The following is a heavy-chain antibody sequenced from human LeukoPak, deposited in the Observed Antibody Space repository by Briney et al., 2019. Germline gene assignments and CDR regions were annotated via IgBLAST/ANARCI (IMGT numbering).Heavy chain of an antibody. CDR2: INSEWSGT. J-gene: IGHJ4*02. D-gene: IGHD1-26*01. CDR1: GFTFSNYW. V-gene: IGHV3-74*01. Sequence: GGSLRLSCAASGFTFSNYWMLWLRQAPGKVLVWVSRINSEWSGTNYADSVQGRFTISKDNDKNTLYLQMNSLSAEDTAVYYCARINSGNYGLGDYWGQGTLVTVSS. CDR3: ARINSGNYGLGDY.